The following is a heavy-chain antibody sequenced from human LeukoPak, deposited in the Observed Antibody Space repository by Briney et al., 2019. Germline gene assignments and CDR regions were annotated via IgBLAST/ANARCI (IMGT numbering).Heavy chain of an antibody. CDR3: AKGMNWNYAHDAFDI. J-gene: IGHJ3*02. D-gene: IGHD1-7*01. Sequence: GGSLRLSCAASGFTFSSYWMSWVRQAPGKGLEWVANIKQDGSEKYYVDSVKGRFTISRDNAKNSLYLQMNSLRAEDTALYYCAKGMNWNYAHDAFDIWGQGTMVTVSS. CDR1: GFTFSSYW. CDR2: IKQDGSEK. V-gene: IGHV3-7*03.